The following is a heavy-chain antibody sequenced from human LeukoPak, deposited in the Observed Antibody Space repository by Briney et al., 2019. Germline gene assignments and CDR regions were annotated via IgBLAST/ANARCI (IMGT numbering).Heavy chain of an antibody. D-gene: IGHD1-14*01. J-gene: IGHJ6*03. Sequence: SETLSLTCGVSGGSFSGYYWTWIRQLPGKGLKWMGEINHIGNTIYNPSLKSRVIISIDTLKNQISLNMRSVPAADAAVYYCARGRNWETFYHYCMDVWGNGTTVTVSS. CDR3: ARGRNWETFYHYCMDV. CDR1: GGSFSGYY. V-gene: IGHV4-34*01. CDR2: INHIGNT.